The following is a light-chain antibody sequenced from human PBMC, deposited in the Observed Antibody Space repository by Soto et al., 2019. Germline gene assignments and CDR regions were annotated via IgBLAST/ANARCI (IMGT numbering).Light chain of an antibody. J-gene: IGLJ2*01. CDR3: QSYDNSLSGHVV. CDR2: ANT. V-gene: IGLV1-40*01. CDR1: SSNIGAGYD. Sequence: QSVLTQPPSVSGSSGQRVTISCTGSSSNIGAGYDVHWYQQDPRTAPKLLIYANTNRPSGVPDRFSGSKSGTSASLAITGLQADDEAAYYCQSYDNSLSGHVVFGGGTKLTVL.